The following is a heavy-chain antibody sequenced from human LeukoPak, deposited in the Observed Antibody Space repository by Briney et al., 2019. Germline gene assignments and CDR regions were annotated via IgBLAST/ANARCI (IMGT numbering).Heavy chain of an antibody. Sequence: PSETLSLTCTVSGGSISSGSYYWSWIRQPPGKGLEWIGYIYYSGSTNYNPSLKSRVTISVDTSKNQFSLKLSSVTAADTAVYYCAREGLERAFDYWGQGTLVTVSS. J-gene: IGHJ4*02. V-gene: IGHV4-61*01. CDR3: AREGLERAFDY. CDR2: IYYSGST. D-gene: IGHD1-1*01. CDR1: GGSISSGSYY.